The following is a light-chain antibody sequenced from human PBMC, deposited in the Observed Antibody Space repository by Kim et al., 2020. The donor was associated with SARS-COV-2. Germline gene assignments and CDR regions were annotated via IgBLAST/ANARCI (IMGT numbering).Light chain of an antibody. CDR3: QKYNSAPLT. CDR1: QDVSDY. Sequence: AIVGDRVTITCRASQDVSDYLAWYQQKPGKVPKLLIHAASILQSGVPSRFSGSGSGTDFTFTISSLQPEDVGTYYCQKYNSAPLTFGGGTKVEIK. J-gene: IGKJ4*01. V-gene: IGKV1-27*01. CDR2: AAS.